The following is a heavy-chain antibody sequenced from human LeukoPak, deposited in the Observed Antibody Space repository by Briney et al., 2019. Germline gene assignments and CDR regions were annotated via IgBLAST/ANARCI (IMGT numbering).Heavy chain of an antibody. V-gene: IGHV1-2*02. CDR2: INPNSGGT. D-gene: IGHD3-3*01. CDR3: AQNDYDFWSGYRDAFDI. CDR1: GYTFTGYY. Sequence: ASVKVSCKASGYTFTGYYMHWVRQAPGQVLEWMGWINPNSGGTNYAQKSQGRVTMTRDTSISTAYMGLSRLRSDDTAVYYCAQNDYDFWSGYRDAFDIWGQGTMVTVSS. J-gene: IGHJ3*02.